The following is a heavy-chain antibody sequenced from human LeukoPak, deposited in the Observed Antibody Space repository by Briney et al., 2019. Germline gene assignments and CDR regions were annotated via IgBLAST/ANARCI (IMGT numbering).Heavy chain of an antibody. CDR1: GFTFTNAW. D-gene: IGHD2-2*01. CDR2: ITDGGTT. CDR3: TTSPLGYCTSNSCYAYFDS. Sequence: GGSLRLSCAASGFTFTNAWMSWVRQAPGKGLKWLGRITDGGTTDHAAPVKGRFTISRDDSKNILYLQLNSLKTEDTAVYYCTTSPLGYCTSNSCYAYFDSWGQGTLVTVSS. V-gene: IGHV3-15*01. J-gene: IGHJ4*02.